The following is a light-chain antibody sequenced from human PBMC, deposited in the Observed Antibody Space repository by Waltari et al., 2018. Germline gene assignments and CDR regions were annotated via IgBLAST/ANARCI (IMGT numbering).Light chain of an antibody. CDR3: SSFTSSITRV. CDR2: EVS. CDR1: SSDVGGYNS. V-gene: IGLV2-14*01. Sequence: QSALTQPVSVSGSPGQSITISCTGTSSDVGGYNSVAWYQQHSGKAPKLMIYEVSHRPSGVSNRFSGSKSGNTASLTISGLQAEDEADYYCSSFTSSITRVFGTGTKVTVL. J-gene: IGLJ1*01.